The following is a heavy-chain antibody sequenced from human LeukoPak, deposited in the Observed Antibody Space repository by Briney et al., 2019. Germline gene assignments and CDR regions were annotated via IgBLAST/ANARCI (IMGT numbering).Heavy chain of an antibody. Sequence: ASVKVSCKVSGYTLTELSMHWVRQAPGKGLEWMGGFDPEDGETIYAQKFQGRVTMTEDTSTDTAYMELSSLRSEDTAVYYCARDSDSSSWYNWFDPWGQGTLVTVSS. D-gene: IGHD6-13*01. CDR2: FDPEDGET. V-gene: IGHV1-24*01. CDR3: ARDSDSSSWYNWFDP. CDR1: GYTLTELS. J-gene: IGHJ5*02.